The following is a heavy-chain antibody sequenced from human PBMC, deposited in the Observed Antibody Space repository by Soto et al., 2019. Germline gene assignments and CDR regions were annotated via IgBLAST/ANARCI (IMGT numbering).Heavy chain of an antibody. D-gene: IGHD5-12*01. CDR2: ISAYNGNT. CDR3: SWCVATIRSPAYVLDV. J-gene: IGHJ6*02. V-gene: IGHV1-18*04. Sequence: QVQLVQSGAEVKKPGASVKVSCPASGYTFTSYGISWVRQAPGQGLEWMGGISAYNGNTNYAQKLQGRVTMTTDTSTSTAYMELRSLRSDDTAVYYGSWCVATIRSPAYVLDVWGQGTTGTVSS. CDR1: GYTFTSYG.